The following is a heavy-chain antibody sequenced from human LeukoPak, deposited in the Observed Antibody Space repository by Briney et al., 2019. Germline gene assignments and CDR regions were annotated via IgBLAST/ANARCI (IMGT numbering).Heavy chain of an antibody. CDR3: ARDMNGYSNVGYYYYYYMDV. V-gene: IGHV4-4*07. Sequence: SETLSLTCTVSGGSISSYYWSWIRQPAGKGLEWIGRIYTSGSTNYNPSLKSRVTMSVDTSKNQFSLKLSSVTAADTAVYYCARDMNGYSNVGYYYYYYMDVWGKGTTVTVSS. J-gene: IGHJ6*03. CDR2: IYTSGST. D-gene: IGHD5-18*01. CDR1: GGSISSYY.